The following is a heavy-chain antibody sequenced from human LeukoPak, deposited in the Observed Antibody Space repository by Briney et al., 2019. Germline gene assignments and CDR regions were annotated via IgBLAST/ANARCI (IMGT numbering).Heavy chain of an antibody. D-gene: IGHD6-19*01. CDR1: GVTFSSYA. CDR3: ARDLTGYSSGWENFDY. V-gene: IGHV1-69*05. Sequence: ASVKVSCKASGVTFSSYAINWARQAPGQGLEWMGGIIPIFGTANYAQKFQGRITITTDESTSTAYMELSSLRSEDTAVYYCARDLTGYSSGWENFDYWGQGTLVTVSS. J-gene: IGHJ4*02. CDR2: IIPIFGTA.